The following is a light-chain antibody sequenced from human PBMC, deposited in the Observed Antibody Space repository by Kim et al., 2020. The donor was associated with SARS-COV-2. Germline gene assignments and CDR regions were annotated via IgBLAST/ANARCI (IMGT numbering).Light chain of an antibody. J-gene: IGKJ5*01. CDR1: QSFSSW. CDR3: QQYNNFPIT. Sequence: DTQMTQSPSTLSASVGDRVTITCRARQSFSSWLAWYQQKPGKVPKLLIYKTSILESVVPSRFSGSGSGTEFTLTISSLQPDDFATYFCQQYNNFPITFGQATRLEFK. V-gene: IGKV1-5*03. CDR2: KTS.